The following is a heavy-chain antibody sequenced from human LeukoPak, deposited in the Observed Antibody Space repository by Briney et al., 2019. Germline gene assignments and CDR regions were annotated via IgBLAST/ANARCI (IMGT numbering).Heavy chain of an antibody. CDR1: GGTFSSYA. Sequence: SVKVSCKASGGTFSSYAISWVRQAPGQGLEWMGRIIPIFGTANYAQKFQGRVTITTDESTSTAYMELSSLRSGDTAVYYCAIQTGVGRSYYYYYMDVWGKGTTVTVSS. V-gene: IGHV1-69*05. J-gene: IGHJ6*03. CDR3: AIQTGVGRSYYYYYMDV. D-gene: IGHD1-26*01. CDR2: IIPIFGTA.